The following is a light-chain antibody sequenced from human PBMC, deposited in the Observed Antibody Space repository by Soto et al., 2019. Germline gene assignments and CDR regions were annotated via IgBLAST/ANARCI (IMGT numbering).Light chain of an antibody. CDR1: QSVGSNY. CDR2: GAS. J-gene: IGKJ1*01. CDR3: QQYGSSSWT. Sequence: EIVLTQSPGTLSLSPGERATLSCRASQSVGSNYLAWYQQKPGQGPRILIFGASGRATGIPDRFSGSGSGTDFTLTISRLEPEDFAVYYCQQYGSSSWTFGQGNKVDIK. V-gene: IGKV3-20*01.